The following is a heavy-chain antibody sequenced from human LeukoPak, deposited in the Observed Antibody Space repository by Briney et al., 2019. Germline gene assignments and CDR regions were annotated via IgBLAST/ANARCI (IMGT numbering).Heavy chain of an antibody. D-gene: IGHD4-23*01. CDR2: INHSGST. Sequence: SETLSLTCAVYGGSFSGYYWSWIRQPPGKGLEWIGEINHSGSTNYNPSLKSRVTISADTSKNQFSLKLSSVTAADTAVYYCARARLRWSYYFDYWGQGTLVTVSS. CDR1: GGSFSGYY. V-gene: IGHV4-34*01. J-gene: IGHJ4*02. CDR3: ARARLRWSYYFDY.